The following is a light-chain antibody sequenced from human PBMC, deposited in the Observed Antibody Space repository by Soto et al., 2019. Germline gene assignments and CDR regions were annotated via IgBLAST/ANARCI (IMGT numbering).Light chain of an antibody. J-gene: IGKJ2*01. Sequence: DIVMTQSPDSLAVFLGERATINCKSSQSVFYSSNNNNYLSWYQHKAGQPPKLLIYLASTRESGVPDRFSGSGSGTDFTLTISSLQAEDVAVYYCQQYYTTPPYTFGQGTKLEIK. CDR3: QQYYTTPPYT. V-gene: IGKV4-1*01. CDR2: LAS. CDR1: QSVFYSSNNNNY.